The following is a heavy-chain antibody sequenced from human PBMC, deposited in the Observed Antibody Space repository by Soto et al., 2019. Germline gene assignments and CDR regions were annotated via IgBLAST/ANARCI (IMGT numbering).Heavy chain of an antibody. CDR1: GFTFSDFG. D-gene: IGHD6-6*01. CDR3: ARVGVLAARHAFDI. CDR2: ISHDGSKR. Sequence: GGSLRLACEVSGFTFSDFGLDWVRQAPGKGLEWVAIISHDGSKRFYADSVKGRFTISRDNSKNTLYLQMNSLRAEDTAVYYCARVGVLAARHAFDIWGQGTMVTVSS. V-gene: IGHV3-30*03. J-gene: IGHJ3*02.